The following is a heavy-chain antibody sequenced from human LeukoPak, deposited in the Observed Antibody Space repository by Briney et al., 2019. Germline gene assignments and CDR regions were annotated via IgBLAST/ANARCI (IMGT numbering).Heavy chain of an antibody. V-gene: IGHV3-9*01. D-gene: IGHD2-15*01. CDR2: ISWNSGSI. CDR3: AKDLSDGVDSFGYYGMDV. CDR1: TFXXYX. Sequence: TFXXYXMXWVRQAPGKGLEWVSGISWNSGSIGYADSVKGRFTISRDNAKNSLYLQMNSLRAEDTALYYCAKDLSDGVDSFGYYGMDVWGQGTTVTVSS. J-gene: IGHJ6*02.